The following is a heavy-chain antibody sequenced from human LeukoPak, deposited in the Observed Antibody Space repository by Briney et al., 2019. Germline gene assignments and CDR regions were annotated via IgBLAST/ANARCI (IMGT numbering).Heavy chain of an antibody. CDR2: ISAYNGNT. V-gene: IGHV1-18*01. CDR1: GYTFTSYG. CDR3: ARNLLIAVAGPFDY. J-gene: IGHJ4*02. D-gene: IGHD6-19*01. Sequence: GASVKVSCKASGYTFTSYGISWVRQAPGQGLEWMGWISAYNGNTNYAQKLQGRVTMTTDTSTSTAYMELRSLRSDDTAVYYCARNLLIAVAGPFDYWGQGTLVTVSS.